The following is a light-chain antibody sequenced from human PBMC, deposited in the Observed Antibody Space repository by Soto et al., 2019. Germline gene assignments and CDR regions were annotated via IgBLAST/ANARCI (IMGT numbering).Light chain of an antibody. V-gene: IGKV1-5*01. CDR3: QQYAT. CDR1: KSISNW. J-gene: IGKJ1*01. CDR2: DAS. Sequence: DVHITLSPSTLSASVGDGVTVPCRASKSISNWLAWYQQKPGKAPNLLIYDASTLESGVPSRFSGSGSGTEFTLTISSLQPDDFATYYCQQYATFGQGTKVDI.